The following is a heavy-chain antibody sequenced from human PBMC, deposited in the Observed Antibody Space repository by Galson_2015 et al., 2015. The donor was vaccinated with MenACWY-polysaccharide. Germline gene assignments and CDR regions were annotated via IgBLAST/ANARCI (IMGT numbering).Heavy chain of an antibody. V-gene: IGHV3-74*01. CDR2: VNSEGRRT. CDR1: GVTFSSYW. CDR3: ARGGGRYPDNYYFDY. Sequence: SLRLSGAAAGVTFSSYWMHWVRQAPGEGVVWVSRVNSEGRRTSYADAVRCQGTSSRDNANDTLYLQMNSLRAEDTAVYYRARGGGRYPDNYYFDYWGQGTLVTVSS. J-gene: IGHJ4*02. D-gene: IGHD3-16*01.